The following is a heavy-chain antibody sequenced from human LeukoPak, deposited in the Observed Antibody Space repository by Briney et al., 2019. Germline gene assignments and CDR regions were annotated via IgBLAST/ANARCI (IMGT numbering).Heavy chain of an antibody. CDR3: ARDWGGSGPTSHDY. V-gene: IGHV3-74*01. CDR2: ISSDGTNI. D-gene: IGHD3-16*01. CDR1: GFTFKSYW. Sequence: GGSLTLSCAASGFTFKSYWMHWVRQVPGRGPVWVSRISSDGTNIRYADSVKGRFNISRDNAKNTLYLQMNSLRAEDTAVYYCARDWGGSGPTSHDYWGQGTLVTVSS. J-gene: IGHJ4*02.